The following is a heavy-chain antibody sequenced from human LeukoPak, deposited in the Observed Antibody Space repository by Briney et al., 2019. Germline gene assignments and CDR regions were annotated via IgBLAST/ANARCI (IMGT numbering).Heavy chain of an antibody. Sequence: GGSLRLSCAASGFTFSSYAMHWVRQAPGKGLEWVAVISYDGSNKYYADSVKGRFTISRDNSKNTLYLQMNSLRADDTAIYYCAKPLYNSGWYGGGDSWGQGTLVTVSS. CDR1: GFTFSSYA. V-gene: IGHV3-30*04. J-gene: IGHJ5*02. CDR2: ISYDGSNK. CDR3: AKPLYNSGWYGGGDS. D-gene: IGHD6-19*01.